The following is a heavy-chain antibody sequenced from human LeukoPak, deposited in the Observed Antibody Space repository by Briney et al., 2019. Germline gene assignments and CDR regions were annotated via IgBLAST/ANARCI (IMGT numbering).Heavy chain of an antibody. CDR3: ARGPNTGGNYRAFDI. Sequence: SETLSLTCTVSGGSISSSSYYWGWIRQPPGKGLEWIGSIYYNGDTYYNPSLKSRVTISFDKSESQVSLHLSSVTAADTAIYYCARGPNTGGNYRAFDIWGQGTMVTVSS. D-gene: IGHD4-23*01. V-gene: IGHV4-39*07. J-gene: IGHJ3*02. CDR1: GGSISSSSYY. CDR2: IYYNGDT.